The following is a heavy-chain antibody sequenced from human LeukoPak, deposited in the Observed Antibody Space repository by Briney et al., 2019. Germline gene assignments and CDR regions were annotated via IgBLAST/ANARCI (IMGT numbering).Heavy chain of an antibody. CDR1: GGSFSGYY. J-gene: IGHJ6*02. D-gene: IGHD3-3*01. Sequence: PSETLSLTCAVYGGSFSGYYWSWIRQPPGKGLEWIGEINHGGSTNYNPSLKSRVTISVDTSKNQFSLKLSSVTAADTAVYYCARGRTSRITIFGVVRTDYYYGMDVWGQGTTVTVSS. CDR3: ARGRTSRITIFGVVRTDYYYGMDV. CDR2: INHGGST. V-gene: IGHV4-34*01.